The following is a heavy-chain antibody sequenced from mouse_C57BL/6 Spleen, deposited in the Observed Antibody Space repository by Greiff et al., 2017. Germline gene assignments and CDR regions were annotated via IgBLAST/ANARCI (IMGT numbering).Heavy chain of an antibody. CDR1: GFTFSSYT. CDR3: ARRHDYDGVAY. Sequence: EVQRVESGGGLVKPGGSLKLSCAASGFTFSSYTMSWVRQTPEKRLEWVATISGGGGNTYYPDSVKGRFTISRDNAKNTLYLQMSSLRSEDTALYYCARRHDYDGVAYWGQGTLVTVSA. D-gene: IGHD2-4*01. V-gene: IGHV5-9*01. CDR2: ISGGGGNT. J-gene: IGHJ3*01.